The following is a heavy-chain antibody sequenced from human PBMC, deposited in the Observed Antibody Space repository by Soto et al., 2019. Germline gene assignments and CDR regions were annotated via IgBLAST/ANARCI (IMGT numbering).Heavy chain of an antibody. D-gene: IGHD6-19*01. CDR3: AVPAASVAGASGSYYYYGMDV. CDR1: GGSISSSSYD. V-gene: IGHV4-39*01. CDR2: IYYSGSP. Sequence: PPETLSLTCTVSGGSISSSSYDWGWIRQPPGKGLEWFGYIYYSGSPYYNPSLKSRVTISVDTSKTQFSLKRSSVTAADTAVYYCAVPAASVAGASGSYYYYGMDVWGQGTTVTV. J-gene: IGHJ6*02.